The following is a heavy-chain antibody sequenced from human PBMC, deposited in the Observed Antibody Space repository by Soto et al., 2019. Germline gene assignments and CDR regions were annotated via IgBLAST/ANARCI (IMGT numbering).Heavy chain of an antibody. Sequence: QLGGSLRLSCAASEFTFSSYAMTWVRQAPGKGLEWVSSISASGGGTYYADSVKGRFTISRDNSKNTLYLQMNSLRAEDTALYYCAKLMTTTVQWGQGTLVTVSS. CDR1: EFTFSSYA. D-gene: IGHD4-17*01. CDR2: ISASGGGT. V-gene: IGHV3-23*01. J-gene: IGHJ4*02. CDR3: AKLMTTTVQ.